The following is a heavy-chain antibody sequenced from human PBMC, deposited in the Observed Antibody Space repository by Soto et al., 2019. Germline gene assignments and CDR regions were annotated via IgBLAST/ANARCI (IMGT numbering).Heavy chain of an antibody. CDR3: AKDEGTARNALEV. J-gene: IGHJ3*01. V-gene: IGHV3-23*01. Sequence: DVHLLESGGGLVQPGGSLRLSCAASGFPFSIYVMNWVRQAPGKGLEWVSAVSGSGTTIYYADFVKGRFSIFRDNSKNTLYLQMNNLRVDDTAVYYCAKDEGTARNALEVWGHGTMVTVSS. CDR2: VSGSGTTI. CDR1: GFPFSIYV. D-gene: IGHD6-6*01.